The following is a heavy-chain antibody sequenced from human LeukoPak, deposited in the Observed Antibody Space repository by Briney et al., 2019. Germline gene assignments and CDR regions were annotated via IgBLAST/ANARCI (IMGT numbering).Heavy chain of an antibody. D-gene: IGHD3-22*01. CDR3: ARAYDSSGGIIDY. V-gene: IGHV5-51*01. J-gene: IGHJ4*02. CDR2: IYPGDSDT. CDR1: EDSFTSYW. Sequence: GESLKISCKGSEDSFTSYWIAWVRQMPGGKGLEWMGIIYPGDSDTRYSPSFQGQVTISADKSISTAYLQWSSLKASDTAMYYCARAYDSSGGIIDYWGQGTLVTVSS.